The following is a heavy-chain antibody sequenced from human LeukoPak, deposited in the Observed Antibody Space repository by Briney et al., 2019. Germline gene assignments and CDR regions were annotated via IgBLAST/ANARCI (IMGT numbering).Heavy chain of an antibody. D-gene: IGHD1-1*01. CDR2: IRYDGSNK. CDR1: GFTFSSYG. CDR3: AKDLELRQTLGYFDY. Sequence: GGSLRLSCAASGFTFSSYGMHWVRQAPGKGLEWVAFIRYDGSNKYYADSVKGRFTISRDSSNNTLYLQMNSLRAEDTAVYFCAKDLELRQTLGYFDYWGQGTQVTVSS. V-gene: IGHV3-30*02. J-gene: IGHJ4*02.